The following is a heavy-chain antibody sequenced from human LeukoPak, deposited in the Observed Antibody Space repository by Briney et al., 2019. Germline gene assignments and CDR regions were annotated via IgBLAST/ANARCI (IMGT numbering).Heavy chain of an antibody. J-gene: IGHJ4*02. Sequence: GGSLRLSCAASGFTFSSYAMHWVRQAPAKGLEYVSGISAYGDNTYYANSVKGRLTISRENSKNTPYLQMGSLRPDHMAVYYCARDVRQQLATGGFDFWGQGTLVTVSS. CDR1: GFTFSSYA. CDR3: ARDVRQQLATGGFDF. CDR2: ISAYGDNT. V-gene: IGHV3-64*01. D-gene: IGHD6-13*01.